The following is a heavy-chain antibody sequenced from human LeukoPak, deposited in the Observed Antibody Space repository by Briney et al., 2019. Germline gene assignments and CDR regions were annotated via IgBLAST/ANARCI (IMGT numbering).Heavy chain of an antibody. V-gene: IGHV1-2*02. D-gene: IGHD2-2*01. Sequence: ASVKVSCKASGYTFTGYYMHWVRQAPGQGLEGMGWINPNSGGTNYAQKFQGRVTMTRDTSISTAYMELSRLRSDDTAVYYCARDQYCSSTSCYSWFDPWGQGTLVTVSS. CDR1: GYTFTGYY. CDR2: INPNSGGT. CDR3: ARDQYCSSTSCYSWFDP. J-gene: IGHJ5*02.